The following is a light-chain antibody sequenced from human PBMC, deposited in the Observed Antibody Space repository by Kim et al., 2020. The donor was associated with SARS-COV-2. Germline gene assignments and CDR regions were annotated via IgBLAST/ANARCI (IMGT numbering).Light chain of an antibody. CDR1: SSNIGAGYD. CDR3: QSYDSSLSGSTV. CDR2: GNI. V-gene: IGLV1-40*01. J-gene: IGLJ3*02. Sequence: QSVLTQPPSVSGAPGQRVTISCTGSSSNIGAGYDVHWYQQLPGTAPKLLIYGNINRRSGVPDRFSGSKSGTTASLAITGLQAEDEADYYCQSYDSSLSGSTVFGGGTQLTVL.